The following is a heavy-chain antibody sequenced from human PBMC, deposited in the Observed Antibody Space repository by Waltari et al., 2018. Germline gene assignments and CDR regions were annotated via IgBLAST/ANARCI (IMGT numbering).Heavy chain of an antibody. Sequence: QVQLQESGPGLVKPSETLSLTCTVSGGSISSYYWSWIRQPPGKGLEWIGYIYYSGSTNSNPSLKSRVTISVDTSKNQFSLKLSSVTAADTAVYYCARRGDFWSGYQVSWYFDLWGRGTLVTVSS. J-gene: IGHJ2*01. CDR2: IYYSGST. D-gene: IGHD3-3*01. CDR3: ARRGDFWSGYQVSWYFDL. CDR1: GGSISSYY. V-gene: IGHV4-59*08.